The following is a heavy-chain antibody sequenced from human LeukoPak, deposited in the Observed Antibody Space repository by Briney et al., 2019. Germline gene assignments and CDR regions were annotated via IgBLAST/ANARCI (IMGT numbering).Heavy chain of an antibody. J-gene: IGHJ3*02. D-gene: IGHD2-15*01. CDR1: GGSFSGYY. V-gene: IGHV4-34*01. CDR2: INHSGST. Sequence: SETLSLTCAVYGGSFSGYYWSWLRQPPGKGLEGIGEINHSGSTNYNPSLKSRVTLSVDTSKNQFSLKLSSVTAADTAVYYCARQTSGGDAFDIWGQGTMVTVSS. CDR3: ARQTSGGDAFDI.